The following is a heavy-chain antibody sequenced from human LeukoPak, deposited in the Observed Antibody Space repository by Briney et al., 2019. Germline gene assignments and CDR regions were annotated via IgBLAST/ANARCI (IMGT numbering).Heavy chain of an antibody. Sequence: GGSLRLSCAASGFTCSSYAMSWVRQAPGKGLEWVSAISGSGGSTYYADSVKGRFTISRDNSKHTLYLQMNSLRAEDTAVYYCANSDFWSGYYPDAFDIWGQGTMVTVSS. J-gene: IGHJ3*02. CDR3: ANSDFWSGYYPDAFDI. D-gene: IGHD3-3*01. CDR1: GFTCSSYA. V-gene: IGHV3-23*01. CDR2: ISGSGGST.